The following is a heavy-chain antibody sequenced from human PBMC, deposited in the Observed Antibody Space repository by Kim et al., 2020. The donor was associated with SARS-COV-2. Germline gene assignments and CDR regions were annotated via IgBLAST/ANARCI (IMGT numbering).Heavy chain of an antibody. V-gene: IGHV3-7*01. CDR3: ARAGIAVTGPAFDI. D-gene: IGHD6-13*01. Sequence: VDSVKGRLTISRDNAENSLYLQMNGLRAEDTAVYYCARAGIAVTGPAFDIWGQGTMVTVSS. J-gene: IGHJ3*02.